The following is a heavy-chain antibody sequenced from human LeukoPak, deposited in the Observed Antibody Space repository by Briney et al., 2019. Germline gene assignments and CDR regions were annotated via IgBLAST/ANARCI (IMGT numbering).Heavy chain of an antibody. CDR2: IHHSGST. Sequence: SETLSLTCTVSGYSISSGNYWGWIRQPPGKGPEWIGSIHHSGSTYYNPSLKSRVSISVDTSKNQFSLRLMSVTAADTAEYYCARDGDFYYFDYWGQGTQVTVSS. CDR3: ARDGDFYYFDY. J-gene: IGHJ4*02. CDR1: GYSISSGNY. V-gene: IGHV4-38-2*02.